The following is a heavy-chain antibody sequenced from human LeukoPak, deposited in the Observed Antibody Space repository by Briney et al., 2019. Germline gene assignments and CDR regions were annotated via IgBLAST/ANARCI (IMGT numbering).Heavy chain of an antibody. CDR1: GGSISSYY. Sequence: TSETLSLTCTVSGGSISSYYWSWIRQPPGKGLEWIGYIYYSGSTNYNPSLKSRVTISVDTSKNQFSLKLSSVTAADTAVYYCARNTRYHGYNPGWGQGTLVTVSS. CDR2: IYYSGST. CDR3: ARNTRYHGYNPG. V-gene: IGHV4-59*01. J-gene: IGHJ4*02. D-gene: IGHD5-24*01.